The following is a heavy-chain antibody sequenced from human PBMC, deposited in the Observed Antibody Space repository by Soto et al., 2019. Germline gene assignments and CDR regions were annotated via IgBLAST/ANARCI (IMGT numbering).Heavy chain of an antibody. D-gene: IGHD4-4*01. V-gene: IGHV3-23*01. J-gene: IGHJ4*02. CDR1: GFTFSSYA. CDR2: ISGSGGST. Sequence: HPGGSLRLSCAASGFTFSSYAMSWVRQAPGKGLEWVSAISGSGGSTYYADSVKGRFTISRDNSKNTLYVQMNSLRAEDTALYYCAKNSNYRPAPLDYWGQGTLVTVSS. CDR3: AKNSNYRPAPLDY.